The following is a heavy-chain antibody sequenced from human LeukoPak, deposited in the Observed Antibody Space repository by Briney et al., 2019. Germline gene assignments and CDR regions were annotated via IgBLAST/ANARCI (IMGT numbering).Heavy chain of an antibody. CDR1: GVTASTTY. Sequence: PGGSLRHSCAASGVTASTTYITWGRQAPGEGLEWVSLLYSGSDTYYADSVKGRFTISRDNSKKTLFLEMDSLRAEDTAVYYCARVGVGDHFHWYFDLWGRGTLVTVSS. J-gene: IGHJ2*01. V-gene: IGHV3-53*01. CDR3: ARVGVGDHFHWYFDL. CDR2: LYSGSDT. D-gene: IGHD3-10*01.